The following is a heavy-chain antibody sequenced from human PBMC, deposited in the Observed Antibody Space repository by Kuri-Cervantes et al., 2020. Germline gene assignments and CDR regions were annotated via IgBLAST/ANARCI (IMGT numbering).Heavy chain of an antibody. CDR3: ARGATSSWSRGEWFDR. J-gene: IGHJ5*02. Sequence: ASVKVSCKPSGYPFTSYGLIWVLHAPGQGLEGMGWISVYNDNTNSAQKFQGRVTMTRDTSISTAFMELSSLGSEEPAVYYFARGATSSWSRGEWFDRWPREPWSPSPQ. D-gene: IGHD6-13*01. CDR1: GYPFTSYG. V-gene: IGHV1-18*01. CDR2: ISVYNDNT.